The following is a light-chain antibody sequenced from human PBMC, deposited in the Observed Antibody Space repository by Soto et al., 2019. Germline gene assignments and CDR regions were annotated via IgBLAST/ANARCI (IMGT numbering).Light chain of an antibody. CDR3: QSYDTSLSFWV. CDR2: DNT. J-gene: IGLJ3*02. V-gene: IGLV1-40*01. Sequence: QSAVTQPPSVSGAPGQRVTISCTGSNSNIGAGYDVHWYQQLPGTAPRLLIFDNTNRPSGVPDRFYGSKSGSAASLAITGLQAEDEADYYCQSYDTSLSFWVFGGGTKLTVL. CDR1: NSNIGAGYD.